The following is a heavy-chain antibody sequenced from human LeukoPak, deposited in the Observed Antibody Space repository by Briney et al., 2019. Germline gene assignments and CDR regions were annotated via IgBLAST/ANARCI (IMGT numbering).Heavy chain of an antibody. V-gene: IGHV4-31*03. D-gene: IGHD6-6*01. CDR2: IYYSGST. CDR1: GGSISSGGYY. Sequence: SETLSLTSTVSGGSISSGGYYWSWIRQHPGKGLEWIGYIYYSGSTYYNPSLKSRVTISVDTSKNQFSLKLSSVTAADTAVYYCARFRIAAPPASYYYYMDVWGKGTTVTVSS. J-gene: IGHJ6*03. CDR3: ARFRIAAPPASYYYYMDV.